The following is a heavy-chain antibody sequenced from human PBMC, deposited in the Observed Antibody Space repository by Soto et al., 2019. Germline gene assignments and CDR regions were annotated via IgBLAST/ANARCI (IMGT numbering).Heavy chain of an antibody. CDR2: INPTDGIV. D-gene: IGHD5-12*01. J-gene: IGHJ4*02. Sequence: ASEKVSCKLSRYNFSSYDVHWVRPAPGQGLEWMELINPTDGIVSYSQTSKGRITMTRDTSPSTVYMELSSLRSEETAVFSCALARGVHYYFGDWGQGTLVTVSS. V-gene: IGHV1-46*03. CDR1: RYNFSSYD. CDR3: ALARGVHYYFGD.